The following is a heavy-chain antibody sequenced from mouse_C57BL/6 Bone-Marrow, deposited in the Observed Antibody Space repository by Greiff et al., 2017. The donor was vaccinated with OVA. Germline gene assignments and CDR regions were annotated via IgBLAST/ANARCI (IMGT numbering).Heavy chain of an antibody. CDR2: IRNKANGYTT. J-gene: IGHJ4*01. CDR1: GFTFTDYY. V-gene: IGHV7-3*01. CDR3: ARLNWDVGAMDY. D-gene: IGHD4-1*02. Sequence: DVMLVESGGGLVQPGGSLSLSCAASGFTFTDYYMSWVRQPPGKALEWLGFIRNKANGYTTEYSASVKGRFTISRDNSQSILYLQMNALRAEDSAAYYCARLNWDVGAMDYWGQGTSVTVSS.